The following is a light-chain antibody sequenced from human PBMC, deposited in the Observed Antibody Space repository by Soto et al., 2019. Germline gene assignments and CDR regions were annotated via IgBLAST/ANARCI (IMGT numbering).Light chain of an antibody. Sequence: DIQMTQSPATLSASVGDRVTITCRASQSIGPWLAWYQQKPGKVPRLLVYDASILASGVPSSFSGSGSGPEFTLTISRLQPDDFATYSFLHYKHYSPTCGQGTKVEIK. CDR2: DAS. CDR3: LHYKHYSPT. V-gene: IGKV1-5*01. CDR1: QSIGPW. J-gene: IGKJ1*01.